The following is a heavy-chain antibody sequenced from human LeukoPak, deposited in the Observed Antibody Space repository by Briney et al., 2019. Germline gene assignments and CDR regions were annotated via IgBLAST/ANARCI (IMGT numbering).Heavy chain of an antibody. CDR3: AGDPMTLRGAFDI. D-gene: IGHD2-21*02. CDR1: GGTFSRFG. Sequence: SVKVSCKASGGTFSRFGISWVRQAPGQGLEWMGGVIPMSGTANYAQKLQGRATITADESTSTAYMELSSLRSEDTAVYYCAGDPMTLRGAFDIWGQGIMVTVSS. J-gene: IGHJ3*02. CDR2: VIPMSGTA. V-gene: IGHV1-69*13.